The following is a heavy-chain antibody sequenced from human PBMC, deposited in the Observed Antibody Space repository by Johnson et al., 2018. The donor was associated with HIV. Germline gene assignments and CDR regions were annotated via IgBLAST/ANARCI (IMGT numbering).Heavy chain of an antibody. CDR2: IYIGGST. D-gene: IGHD3-22*01. J-gene: IGHJ3*02. CDR1: GFTVSSNY. CDR3: ARSMGYSSGYYSPYGADAFDI. Sequence: VQLVESGGGLIQPGGSLRLSCGASGFTVSSNYMSWVRQAPGKGLEWVSVIYIGGSTYYADSVKGRFTISRDNSKNTLYLQMNSLRAEDTAVYYCARSMGYSSGYYSPYGADAFDIWGQVTMVTVSS. V-gene: IGHV3-53*01.